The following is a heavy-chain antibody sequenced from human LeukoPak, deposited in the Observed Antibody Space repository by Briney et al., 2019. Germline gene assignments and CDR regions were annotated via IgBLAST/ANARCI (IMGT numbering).Heavy chain of an antibody. D-gene: IGHD6-19*01. Sequence: GGSLRLSRAASGFTFSSYWMHWVRQAPGKGLVWVSRINSDGSSTSYADSVKGRFTISRDNAKNTLYLQMNSLRAEDTAVYYCARGWYRGVTFDYWGQGTLVTVSS. J-gene: IGHJ4*02. V-gene: IGHV3-74*01. CDR1: GFTFSSYW. CDR3: ARGWYRGVTFDY. CDR2: INSDGSST.